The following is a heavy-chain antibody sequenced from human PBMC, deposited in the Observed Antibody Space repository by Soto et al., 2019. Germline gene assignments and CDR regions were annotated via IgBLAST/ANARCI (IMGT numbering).Heavy chain of an antibody. V-gene: IGHV3-23*01. CDR1: GFTFSSYA. D-gene: IGHD3-10*02. J-gene: IGHJ4*02. CDR3: AKCSDNYVSLSDY. CDR2: ISGSGGST. Sequence: EVQLLESGGGLVQPGGSLRLSCAASGFTFSSYAMSWVRQAPGKGLEWVSAISGSGGSTYYADSVKGRFTISRDNSKNTLYLQMTSLRAEDTAVYYWAKCSDNYVSLSDYWGQGTLVTVSS.